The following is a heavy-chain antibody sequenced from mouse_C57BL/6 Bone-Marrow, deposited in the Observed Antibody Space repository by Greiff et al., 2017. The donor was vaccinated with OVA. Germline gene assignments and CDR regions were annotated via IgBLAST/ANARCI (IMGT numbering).Heavy chain of an antibody. D-gene: IGHD2-5*01. CDR3: AREAYSNYPYAMDY. Sequence: QVQLKESGAELARPGASVKLSCKASGYTFTSYGISWVKQRTGQGLEWIGEIYPRSGNTYYNEKFKGKATLTADKSSSTAYMELRSLTSEDSAVYFCAREAYSNYPYAMDYWGQGTSVTVSS. CDR2: IYPRSGNT. V-gene: IGHV1-81*01. CDR1: GYTFTSYG. J-gene: IGHJ4*01.